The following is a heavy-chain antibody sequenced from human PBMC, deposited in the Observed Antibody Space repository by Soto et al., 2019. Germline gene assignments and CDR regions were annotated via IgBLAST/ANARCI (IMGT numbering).Heavy chain of an antibody. CDR1: GGSISSGGYS. Sequence: PSETLSLTCAVSGGSISSGGYSWSWIRQPPGKGLEWIGYMYHSGSTYYNPSLKSRVTISIDRSKNQFSLKLSSVTASDTAVYYCARVCAYYFDYWGQGTLVTVSS. J-gene: IGHJ4*02. CDR2: MYHSGST. CDR3: ARVCAYYFDY. V-gene: IGHV4-30-2*01.